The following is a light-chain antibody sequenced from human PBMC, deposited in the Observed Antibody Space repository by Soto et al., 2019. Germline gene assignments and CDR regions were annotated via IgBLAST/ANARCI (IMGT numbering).Light chain of an antibody. J-gene: IGLJ3*02. Sequence: QSALTQPASVSGSPGQSITISCTGTSSDVGSCNCVSWYQQLPGKAPTLMIYEVNKRPSGISNRFSGSKSGNTASLTSSGLQAEDEADYYCCSSVGSPNCVFGGGTKVTVL. CDR2: EVN. CDR1: SSDVGSCNC. CDR3: CSSVGSPNCV. V-gene: IGLV2-23*02.